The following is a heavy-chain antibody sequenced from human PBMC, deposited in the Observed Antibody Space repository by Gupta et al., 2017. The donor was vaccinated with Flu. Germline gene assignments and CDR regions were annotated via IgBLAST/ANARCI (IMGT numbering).Heavy chain of an antibody. CDR3: AKEGIQTVAPPSQAN. CDR1: GCTFGTYV. CDR2: ISGGGENS. V-gene: IGHV3-23*01. Sequence: EVQVLESGGGLVQPGGSLRLSCADLGCTFGTYVMTWVRQAPRQGLEWVSAISGGGENSYYADSVRGRFTISRDNSKNTLYLQMSSLRLDDTAVYDGAKEGIQTVAPPSQANWGQGTQGTVSS. J-gene: IGHJ1*01. D-gene: IGHD4-23*01.